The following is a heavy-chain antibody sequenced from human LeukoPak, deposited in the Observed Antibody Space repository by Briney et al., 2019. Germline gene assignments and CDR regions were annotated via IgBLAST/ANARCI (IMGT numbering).Heavy chain of an antibody. J-gene: IGHJ4*02. D-gene: IGHD6-19*01. Sequence: ASVTVSFTASGYTFTVYYMHWVRQAPGQGLGWMGWINPNSGGTNYAQKFQGRVTMTRDTSISTAYMELSRLRSDDTAVYYCARDPRSVAGRSDYWGQGTLVTVSS. V-gene: IGHV1-2*02. CDR2: INPNSGGT. CDR1: GYTFTVYY. CDR3: ARDPRSVAGRSDY.